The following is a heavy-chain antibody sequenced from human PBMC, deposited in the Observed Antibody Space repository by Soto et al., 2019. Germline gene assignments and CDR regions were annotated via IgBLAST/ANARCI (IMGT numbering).Heavy chain of an antibody. CDR1: GFTFSGYT. J-gene: IGHJ4*02. CDR3: ARDFRERALDC. Sequence: GGSLRLSCATSGFTFSGYTMNWVRQAPGKGLEWVSYISSGGYTTDYADSVKGRFTISRDNAKSSLYLQMNNLRDEDTAVYYCARDFRERALDCWGQGTLVTVSS. D-gene: IGHD6-25*01. CDR2: ISSGGYTT. V-gene: IGHV3-48*02.